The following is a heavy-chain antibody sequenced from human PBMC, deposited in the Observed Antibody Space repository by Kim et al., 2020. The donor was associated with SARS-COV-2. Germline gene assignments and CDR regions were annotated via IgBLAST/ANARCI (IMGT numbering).Heavy chain of an antibody. Sequence: GESLKISCKTSGYGFISYWIAWVRQMPGKGLEWMGVIYPADSDTRYSPSFQGQVTISVDKSISTAYLQWSRLEASDSAMYFCARRGVGGTLGMDVWGQGTTVTVSS. D-gene: IGHD1-26*01. CDR1: GYGFISYW. CDR2: IYPADSDT. CDR3: ARRGVGGTLGMDV. V-gene: IGHV5-51*01. J-gene: IGHJ6*02.